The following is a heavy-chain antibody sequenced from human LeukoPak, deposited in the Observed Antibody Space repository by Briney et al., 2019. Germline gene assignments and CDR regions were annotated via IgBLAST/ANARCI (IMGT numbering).Heavy chain of an antibody. CDR1: GFTFSSYE. CDR2: ISSSSSYI. V-gene: IGHV3-21*01. Sequence: GGSLRLSCAASGFTFSSYEMNWVRQAPGKGLEWVSSISSSSSYIYYADSVKGRFTISRDNAKNSLYLQMNSLRAEDTAVYYCARQKQWLASYYFDYWGQGTLVTVSS. CDR3: ARQKQWLASYYFDY. D-gene: IGHD6-19*01. J-gene: IGHJ4*02.